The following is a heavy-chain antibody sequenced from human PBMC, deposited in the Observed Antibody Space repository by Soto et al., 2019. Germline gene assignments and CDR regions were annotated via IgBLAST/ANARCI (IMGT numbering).Heavy chain of an antibody. D-gene: IGHD4-17*01. CDR3: ARPSYGDSDY. Sequence: QVQLVESGGGVVQPGRSLRLSCAASGFTFSSYAMHWVRQAPGKGLEWVAVISYDGSNKYYADSVKGRFTISRDNSKNTLYLQMNSLRAEDTAVYYCARPSYGDSDYWGQGTLVTVFS. V-gene: IGHV3-30-3*01. CDR1: GFTFSSYA. J-gene: IGHJ4*02. CDR2: ISYDGSNK.